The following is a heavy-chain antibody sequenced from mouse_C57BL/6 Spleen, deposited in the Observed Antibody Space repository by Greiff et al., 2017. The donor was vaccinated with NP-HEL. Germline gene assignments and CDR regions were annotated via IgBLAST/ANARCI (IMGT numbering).Heavy chain of an antibody. CDR1: GYTFTSYW. D-gene: IGHD1-1*01. CDR2: INPSNGGT. Sequence: QVQLQQPGTELVKPGASVKLSCKASGYTFTSYWMHWVKQRPGQGLEWIGNINPSNGGTNYNEKFKSKATLTVDKSSSTAYMQLSSLTSEDSAVYYCARTLSYYYGSSSYAMDYWGQGTSVTVSS. CDR3: ARTLSYYYGSSSYAMDY. V-gene: IGHV1-53*01. J-gene: IGHJ4*01.